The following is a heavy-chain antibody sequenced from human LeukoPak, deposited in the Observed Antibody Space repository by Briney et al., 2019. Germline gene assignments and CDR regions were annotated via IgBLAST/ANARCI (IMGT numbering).Heavy chain of an antibody. J-gene: IGHJ4*02. CDR2: ISGGAGST. V-gene: IGHV3-23*01. Sequence: GGSLRLSCAAAAFTFSSYAMSWVRQAPGKGLEWVSAISGGAGSTYYADSVKGRFTISRDNSKNSLYLQKNSLRAEDTAVYFCAKDLTLLAYWGQGTLVTVSS. CDR3: AKDLTLLAY. CDR1: AFTFSSYA. D-gene: IGHD3-9*01.